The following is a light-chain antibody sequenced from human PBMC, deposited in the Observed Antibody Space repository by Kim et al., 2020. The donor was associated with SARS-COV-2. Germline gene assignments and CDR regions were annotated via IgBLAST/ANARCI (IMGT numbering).Light chain of an antibody. J-gene: IGKJ4*01. V-gene: IGKV3-20*01. CDR3: QQYSTSPLT. CDR2: GAS. CDR1: QSIRSNF. Sequence: LSPGERATLSCGASQSIRSNFLAWYQQKPGQAPRLLVYGASTRASGIPDRFSGSGSGTDFTLTISSLEPDDFAVYYCQQYSTSPLTFGGGTKVDIK.